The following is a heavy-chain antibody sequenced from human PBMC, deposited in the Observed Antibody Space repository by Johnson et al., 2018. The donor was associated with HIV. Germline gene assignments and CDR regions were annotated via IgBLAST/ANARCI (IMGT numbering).Heavy chain of an antibody. CDR1: GFIFRNYW. Sequence: QVQLVESGGGLVPPGGSLRLSCAASGFIFRNYWMYWVRQAPGKGLEWVAFIRYDGSNQYYAASVKGRFTISRDNSKNTLYLQMNGLRVEDTAVYYCAKFGRIPRELEDAFDIWGQGTMVTVSS. D-gene: IGHD1-26*01. V-gene: IGHV3-30*02. J-gene: IGHJ3*02. CDR3: AKFGRIPRELEDAFDI. CDR2: IRYDGSNQ.